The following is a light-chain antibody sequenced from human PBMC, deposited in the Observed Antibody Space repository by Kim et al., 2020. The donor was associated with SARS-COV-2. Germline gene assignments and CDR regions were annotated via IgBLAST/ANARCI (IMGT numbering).Light chain of an antibody. J-gene: IGKJ4*01. V-gene: IGKV1-33*01. CDR2: DAS. CDR1: HYINIF. Sequence: ASVGSGVTIPCQARHYINIFLNWFQQKPGEAPKLLISDASSLETGLPSRFSGSGSGTHFTFTISSLQPGDVATYYCQQFDTVPLTFGGGTKVEIK. CDR3: QQFDTVPLT.